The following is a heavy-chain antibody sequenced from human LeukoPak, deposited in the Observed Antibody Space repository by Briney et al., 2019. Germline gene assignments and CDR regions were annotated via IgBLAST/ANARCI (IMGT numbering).Heavy chain of an antibody. J-gene: IGHJ4*02. Sequence: PSETLSLTCTVSGGSISSYYWSWIRQPPGKGLEWIGYIYYSGSTNYNPSLKSRVTISVDTSKNQFSLKLSSVTAADTAVYYCARAHGSGSYPDYFDYWGQGTLVTVSS. CDR2: IYYSGST. CDR1: GGSISSYY. V-gene: IGHV4-59*01. D-gene: IGHD3-10*01. CDR3: ARAHGSGSYPDYFDY.